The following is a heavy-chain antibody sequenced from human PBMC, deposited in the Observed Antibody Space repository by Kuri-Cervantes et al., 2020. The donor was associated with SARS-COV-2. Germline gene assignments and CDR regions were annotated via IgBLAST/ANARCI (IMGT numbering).Heavy chain of an antibody. Sequence: GESLKISCSASGFIFRNYVMYWVRQAPGKGLEWVAVIWYDGSNKYYADSVKGRFTISRDNSKNTLYLQMNSLRAEDTAVYYCARDVKRITIFGVVIAYGMDVWGQGTTVTVSS. CDR1: GFIFRNYV. J-gene: IGHJ6*02. V-gene: IGHV3-33*07. CDR3: ARDVKRITIFGVVIAYGMDV. CDR2: IWYDGSNK. D-gene: IGHD3-3*01.